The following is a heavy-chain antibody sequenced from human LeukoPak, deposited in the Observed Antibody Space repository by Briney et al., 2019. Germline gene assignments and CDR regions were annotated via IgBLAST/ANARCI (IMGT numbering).Heavy chain of an antibody. D-gene: IGHD2-15*01. CDR1: GGSISDYY. V-gene: IGHV4-59*01. CDR2: IYYSGNT. Sequence: PSETLSLTCTVSGGSISDYYWSWIRQPPGQGLEWIAYIYYSGNTKVNPSLKSRVTVSVDTSKNQFSLKLTSVTAADTAVYYCARDKWSGGGLAQFDPWGQGTLVTVSS. J-gene: IGHJ5*02. CDR3: ARDKWSGGGLAQFDP.